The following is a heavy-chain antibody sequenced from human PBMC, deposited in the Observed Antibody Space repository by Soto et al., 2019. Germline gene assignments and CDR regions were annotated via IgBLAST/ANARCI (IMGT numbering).Heavy chain of an antibody. CDR3: ATLPPRIVVVVTPIPT. J-gene: IGHJ5*02. D-gene: IGHD2-8*02. CDR1: GGSISSGGYY. Sequence: PSETLSLTCTVSGGSISSGGYYWSWIRQHPGKGLEWIGYIYYSGSTYYNPSLKSRVTISVDTSKNQFSLMLHSVTAADTAVYYCATLPPRIVVVVTPIPTWGQGTLVTVSS. CDR2: IYYSGST. V-gene: IGHV4-31*03.